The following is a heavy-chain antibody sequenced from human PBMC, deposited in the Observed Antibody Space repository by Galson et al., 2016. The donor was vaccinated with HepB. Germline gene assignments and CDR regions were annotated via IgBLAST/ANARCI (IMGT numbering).Heavy chain of an antibody. D-gene: IGHD3-16*01. J-gene: IGHJ4*02. Sequence: SLRLSCAASGFTFHDHAMHWVRQTPGKGLEWVSGISWNSRNISYADSVKGRLTISRDNTKNSVFLQMNSLRPEDTALYYCAKDGGEDLSTANPDYGGQGTLVTVSS. V-gene: IGHV3-9*01. CDR3: AKDGGEDLSTANPDY. CDR1: GFTFHDHA. CDR2: ISWNSRNI.